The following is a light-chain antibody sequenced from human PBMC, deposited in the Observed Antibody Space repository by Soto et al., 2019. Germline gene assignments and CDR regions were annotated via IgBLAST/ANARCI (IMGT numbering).Light chain of an antibody. J-gene: IGKJ1*01. CDR3: QQYGSSPRT. CDR1: QSVRSSY. CDR2: AGS. Sequence: EIVLTQSPDTLSLSPGESATLSCRASQSVRSSYLAWYQQTPGQTPRLLIYAGSSRATGIPDRFGGSGSGTDFSLTISRLEAEDFPVYYCQQYGSSPRTFGKGTKVDIK. V-gene: IGKV3-20*01.